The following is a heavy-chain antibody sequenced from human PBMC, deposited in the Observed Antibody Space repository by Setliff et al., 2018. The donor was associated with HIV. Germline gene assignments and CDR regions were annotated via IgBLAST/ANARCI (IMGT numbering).Heavy chain of an antibody. D-gene: IGHD3-22*01. V-gene: IGHV4-59*12. CDR1: GVSISNYY. J-gene: IGHJ4*02. CDR3: VRNGYYSLDY. Sequence: SETLSLTCTVSGVSISNYYWSWIRQPPGKGLQWIGFIYNSVTTNYNPSLKRRVTISVDTSKNQFSLKLNSVTAADTAVYYCVRNGYYSLDYWGQGTLVTVSS. CDR2: IYNSVTT.